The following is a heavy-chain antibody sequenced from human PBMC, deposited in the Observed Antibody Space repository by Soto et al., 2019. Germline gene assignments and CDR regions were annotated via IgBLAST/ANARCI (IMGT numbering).Heavy chain of an antibody. CDR1: GYIFTDHC. CDR2: ICPGYSNI. V-gene: IGHV5-51*01. CDR3: ARDYFNRRNYGSGSYYYYYDMDV. J-gene: IGHJ6*02. D-gene: IGHD3-10*01. Sequence: GESLKISCKGSGYIFTDHCIVWVRQMAGKGLEWVGIICPGYSNIIYSPSVQGQVTISADMSISTVYMELSSLRSEDTAVYYCARDYFNRRNYGSGSYYYYYDMDVWGQGTTVTVSS.